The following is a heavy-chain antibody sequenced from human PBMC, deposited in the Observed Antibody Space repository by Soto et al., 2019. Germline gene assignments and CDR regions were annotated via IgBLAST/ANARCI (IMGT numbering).Heavy chain of an antibody. CDR3: ARDPTVWYSSGWGYYGMDV. CDR1: GFTFSSYA. CDR2: ISYDGSNK. D-gene: IGHD6-19*01. J-gene: IGHJ6*01. Sequence: QVQLVESGGGVVQPGRSLRLSCAASGFTFSSYAMHWVRQAPGKGLEWVAVISYDGSNKYYADSVKGRFTISRDNSKNTLYLQMNSLRAEDTAVYYCARDPTVWYSSGWGYYGMDVW. V-gene: IGHV3-30-3*01.